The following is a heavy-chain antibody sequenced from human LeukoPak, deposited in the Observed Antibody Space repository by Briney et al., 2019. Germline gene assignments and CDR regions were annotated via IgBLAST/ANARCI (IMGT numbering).Heavy chain of an antibody. Sequence: ASVKVSCKASGYTLTSYDINWVRQASGQGLEWMGKMNTNSGNTDYAQKFQGRITMTRNTSLSTVYMELSSLRSDDTGIYYCAREPGGFPTYINDAFDIWGQGTMVTVSS. CDR3: AREPGGFPTYINDAFDI. CDR1: GYTLTSYD. CDR2: MNTNSGNT. J-gene: IGHJ3*02. D-gene: IGHD3-10*01. V-gene: IGHV1-8*01.